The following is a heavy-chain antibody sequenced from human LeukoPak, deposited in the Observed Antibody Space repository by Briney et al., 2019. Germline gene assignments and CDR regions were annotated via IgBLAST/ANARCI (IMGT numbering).Heavy chain of an antibody. J-gene: IGHJ4*02. V-gene: IGHV1-69*04. D-gene: IGHD2-2*01. CDR3: AGYRSSTSCQFDY. CDR2: IIPIFGIA. CDR1: GGTFSSYA. Sequence: ASVKVSCKASGGTFSSYAISWVRQAPGQGLEWMGRIIPIFGIANYAQKFQGRVTITADKSTSTAYVELSSLRSEDTAMYYCAGYRSSTSCQFDYWGQGTLVTVSS.